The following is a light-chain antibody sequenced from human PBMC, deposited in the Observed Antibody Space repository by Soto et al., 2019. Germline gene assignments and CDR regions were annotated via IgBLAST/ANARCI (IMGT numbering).Light chain of an antibody. V-gene: IGLV2-23*02. Sequence: QSVLTQPASVSGSPGQSITISCTGTSSDVGSYNLVSWYQQHPGKAPKLMTYEVSKRPSGVSNRFSGSKSGNTASLTISGLQAEDEADYYCCSYAGSSTFVLYVFGTGNKVTVL. CDR3: CSYAGSSTFVLYV. J-gene: IGLJ1*01. CDR2: EVS. CDR1: SSDVGSYNL.